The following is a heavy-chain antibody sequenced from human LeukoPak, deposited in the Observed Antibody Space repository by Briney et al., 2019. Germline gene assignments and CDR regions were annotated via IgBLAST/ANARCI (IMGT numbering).Heavy chain of an antibody. Sequence: GGSLRLSCAAYGFTFSSYGMHWVRQAPGKGLEWVAFIRYDGSNKYYADSVKGRFTISRDNSKNTLYLQMNSLRAEDTAVYYCAKDAPYYYDSSGYGVYWGQGTLVTVSS. CDR1: GFTFSSYG. CDR3: AKDAPYYYDSSGYGVY. J-gene: IGHJ4*02. V-gene: IGHV3-30*02. CDR2: IRYDGSNK. D-gene: IGHD3-22*01.